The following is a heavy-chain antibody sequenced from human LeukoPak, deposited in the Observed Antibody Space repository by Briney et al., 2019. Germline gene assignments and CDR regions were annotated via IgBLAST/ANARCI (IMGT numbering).Heavy chain of an antibody. J-gene: IGHJ4*02. CDR3: ARLLPASRHYFDY. CDR2: IYGAGAT. D-gene: IGHD2-15*01. Sequence: PGGSLRLSCAAYGLTVSSEYLAWVRQAPGKGLEWISVIYGAGATYYADSVQGRFTISRDTYSNALCLQMNSLRVEDTAVYHCARLLPASRHYFDYWGQGTLVTVSS. CDR1: GLTVSSEY. V-gene: IGHV3-53*01.